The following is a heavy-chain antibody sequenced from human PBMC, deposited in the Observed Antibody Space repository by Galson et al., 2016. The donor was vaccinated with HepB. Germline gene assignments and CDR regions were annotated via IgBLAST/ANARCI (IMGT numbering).Heavy chain of an antibody. CDR1: GGSVSSDDYY. Sequence: SETLSLTCTVSGGSVSSDDYYWGWIRQPPGKGLEWIGFIYYTGPTKYNPSLTGRVSISLDMSKNQFSLQLTSVTAADTAMYFCARVSIAVADNLFDPWGQGTLVTVSS. CDR2: IYYTGPT. CDR3: ARVSIAVADNLFDP. V-gene: IGHV4-61*08. D-gene: IGHD6-19*01. J-gene: IGHJ5*02.